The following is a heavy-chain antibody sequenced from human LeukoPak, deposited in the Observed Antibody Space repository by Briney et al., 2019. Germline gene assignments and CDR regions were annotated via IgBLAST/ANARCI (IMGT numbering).Heavy chain of an antibody. CDR2: INPKSGDT. J-gene: IGHJ5*02. Sequence: EASVKVSCKASGYTFTAYYMHWVRQAPGQRLEWMGRINPKSGDTNYAQKLQDRVTMTMDTSMSTAYMELSRLRYDDTAVYYCGRGIQSFDPWGQGTLVTVSS. V-gene: IGHV1-2*06. CDR1: GYTFTAYY. CDR3: GRGIQSFDP.